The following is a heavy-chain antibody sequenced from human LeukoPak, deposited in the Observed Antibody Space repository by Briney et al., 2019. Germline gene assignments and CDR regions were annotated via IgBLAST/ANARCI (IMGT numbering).Heavy chain of an antibody. V-gene: IGHV5-51*01. CDR1: GYSFISYW. CDR3: ARPRVAAAAAFDY. CDR2: IYPGNSDT. Sequence: GESPKISCKGSGYSFISYWIGWVRQMPGKGLEWMGIIYPGNSDTRYSPSFQGQVTISADKSISTAYLQWSSLKASDTAMYYCARPRVAAAAAFDYWGQGTLVTVSS. D-gene: IGHD6-13*01. J-gene: IGHJ4*02.